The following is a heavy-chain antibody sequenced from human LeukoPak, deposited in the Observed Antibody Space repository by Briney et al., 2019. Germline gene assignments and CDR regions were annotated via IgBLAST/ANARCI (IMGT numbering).Heavy chain of an antibody. CDR2: IWYDGSTK. V-gene: IGHV3-33*01. J-gene: IGHJ4*02. CDR3: ARAFGDNVSSAPLIDY. D-gene: IGHD2-21*02. Sequence: GGSLRLSCAASGFTFSNYGMHWVRQAPGKGLEWVAVIWYDGSTKYNPDTVKGRFTISRDNSKNTLYLQMNSLRAEDAAVYYCARAFGDNVSSAPLIDYWGQGSLVTVSS. CDR1: GFTFSNYG.